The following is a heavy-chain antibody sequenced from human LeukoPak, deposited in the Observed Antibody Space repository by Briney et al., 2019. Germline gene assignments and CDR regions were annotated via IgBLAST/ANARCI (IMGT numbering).Heavy chain of an antibody. CDR3: ARDSNYDF. J-gene: IGHJ4*02. CDR2: IYSGGST. V-gene: IGHV3-66*02. Sequence: PGGSLRLSCAASGFTVSSTYMSWVRQPPGKGLQWVSVIYSGGSTFYADSVKGRFTISRDNSKNTLSLQMNSLIAEDTAVYYCARDSNYDFWGQGTLVTVSS. CDR1: GFTVSSTY. D-gene: IGHD6-13*01.